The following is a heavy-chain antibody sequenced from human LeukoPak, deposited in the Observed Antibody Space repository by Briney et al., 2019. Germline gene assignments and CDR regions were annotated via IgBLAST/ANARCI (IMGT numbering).Heavy chain of an antibody. CDR3: ARVKALRVRGVLMSDYFDY. J-gene: IGHJ4*02. Sequence: SETLSLTCTVSAGSISSDYWSWIRQPPGKGLEWIGHTYYTGRTNYNPSLNSRVTISVDTSKNQFSLKMTSVTAVDTAVYYCARVKALRVRGVLMSDYFDYWGQGSLVTVSS. CDR2: TYYTGRT. CDR1: AGSISSDY. V-gene: IGHV4-59*01. D-gene: IGHD3-10*01.